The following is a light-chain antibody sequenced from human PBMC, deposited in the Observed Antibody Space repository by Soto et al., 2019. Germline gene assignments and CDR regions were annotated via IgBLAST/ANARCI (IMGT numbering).Light chain of an antibody. J-gene: IGKJ1*01. V-gene: IGKV3-20*01. CDR1: QSVSSN. CDR2: GAS. Sequence: EIVLTQSPGTLSLSPGERATLSCRASQSVSSNFAWYQQKPGQAPRLLIYGASNRATGIPDRFSGSGSGTDFTLTISRLEPEDFAVYYCQQYGSSGTFGQGTKV. CDR3: QQYGSSGT.